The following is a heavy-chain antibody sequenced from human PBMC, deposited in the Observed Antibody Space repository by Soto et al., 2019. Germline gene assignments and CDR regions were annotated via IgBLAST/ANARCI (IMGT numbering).Heavy chain of an antibody. CDR3: ARDRGNWNDMAFEI. V-gene: IGHV1-3*01. CDR1: GYTFTSYA. CDR2: INAGNGNT. J-gene: IGHJ3*02. D-gene: IGHD1-20*01. Sequence: ASVKVSCKASGYTFTSYAIHWVRQAPGQRLEWMGWINAGNGNTKYSQKFQGWVTMTRDTSISTAYMELSRLRSDDTAVYYCARDRGNWNDMAFEIWGQGTLVTVSS.